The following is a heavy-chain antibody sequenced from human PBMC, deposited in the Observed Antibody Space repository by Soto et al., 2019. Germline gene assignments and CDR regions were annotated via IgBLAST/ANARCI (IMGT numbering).Heavy chain of an antibody. J-gene: IGHJ6*02. V-gene: IGHV1-69*01. Sequence: QVQLVQSGAEVKKPGSSGKVSCKAPGGTFSSYAISWVRQAPGQGLEWMGGIIPIFGTANYAQKFQGRVTITADESTSTAYMELSSLRSEDTAVYYCAREEGGYYGSGSYNYYYGMDVWGQGTTVTVSS. CDR1: GGTFSSYA. D-gene: IGHD3-10*01. CDR2: IIPIFGTA. CDR3: AREEGGYYGSGSYNYYYGMDV.